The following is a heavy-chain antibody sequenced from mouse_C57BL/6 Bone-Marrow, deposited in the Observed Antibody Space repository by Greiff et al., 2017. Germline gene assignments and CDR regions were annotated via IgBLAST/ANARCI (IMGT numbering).Heavy chain of an antibody. D-gene: IGHD2-14*01. CDR1: GYAFTNYL. V-gene: IGHV1-54*01. CDR3: AKHRNRGAMDY. Sequence: VQLQQSGAELVRPGTSVKVSCKASGYAFTNYLIEWVKQRPGQGLEWIGVINPGRGGTNSNAKFKGKATLTADKSSSTAYMQSSSLTSEDAAVDFGAKHRNRGAMDYWGQGTSVTVSS. J-gene: IGHJ4*01. CDR2: INPGRGGT.